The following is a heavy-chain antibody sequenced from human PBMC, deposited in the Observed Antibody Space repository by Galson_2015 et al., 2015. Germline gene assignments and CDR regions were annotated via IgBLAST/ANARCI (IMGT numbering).Heavy chain of an antibody. J-gene: IGHJ4*02. CDR1: GLTSSSYG. D-gene: IGHD3-22*01. CDR2: ISYDGSNK. Sequence: FLRLSCAASGLTSSSYGIHWVRQAPGKGLEWVAVISYDGSNKYYADSVKGRFTISRDNSKNTLYLQVNSLRAEDTAVYYCAKDGQPFTYYFDSSGYYFDYWGQGTLVTVSS. CDR3: AKDGQPFTYYFDSSGYYFDY. V-gene: IGHV3-30*18.